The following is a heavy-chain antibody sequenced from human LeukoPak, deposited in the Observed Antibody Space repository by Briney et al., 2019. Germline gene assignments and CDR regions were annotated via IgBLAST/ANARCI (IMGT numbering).Heavy chain of an antibody. CDR1: GFTFSSYA. D-gene: IGHD6-13*01. J-gene: IGHJ4*02. Sequence: GRSLRLSCAASGFTFSSYAMHWVRQAPGKGLEWVAVISYDGSNKYYADSVKGRFTISRDNSKNTLYLQMNSLRAEDTAVYYCARDSRVAGGDGSVRSSNWNFDYWGQGTLVTVSS. CDR2: ISYDGSNK. CDR3: ARDSRVAGGDGSVRSSNWNFDY. V-gene: IGHV3-30-3*01.